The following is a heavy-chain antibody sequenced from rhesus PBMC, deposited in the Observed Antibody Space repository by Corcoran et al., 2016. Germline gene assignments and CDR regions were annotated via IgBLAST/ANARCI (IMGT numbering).Heavy chain of an antibody. CDR1: GGSIGSSY. J-gene: IGHJ4*01. V-gene: IGHV4-169*01. CDR2: IYGSGIST. Sequence: QLQLQESGPGLVKPSETLSVTCAVSGGSIGSSYWSWIGQAPGKGLEWIGSIYGSGISTNYNPSLKSRVTLSVDTSNHQLSLKLSSVTTADTAVYYCARGRHLFRDWGQGVLVTVSS. D-gene: IGHD6-25*01. CDR3: ARGRHLFRD.